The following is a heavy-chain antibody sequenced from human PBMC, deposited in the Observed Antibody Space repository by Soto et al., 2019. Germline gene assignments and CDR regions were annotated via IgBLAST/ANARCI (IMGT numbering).Heavy chain of an antibody. J-gene: IGHJ4*02. Sequence: PSETLSLTCAVYGGSFSGYYWTWIRQPPGTGLEWIGEINHSGSTNYNPSLKSRVTISVDTSKNHFSLKLTSVTAADTAVYYCARGSTTEKVDSWGQGTLVTVSS. D-gene: IGHD4-17*01. CDR3: ARGSTTEKVDS. V-gene: IGHV4-34*01. CDR2: INHSGST. CDR1: GGSFSGYY.